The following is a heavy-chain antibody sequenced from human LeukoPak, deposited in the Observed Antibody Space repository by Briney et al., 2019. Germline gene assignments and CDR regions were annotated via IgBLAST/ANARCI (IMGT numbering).Heavy chain of an antibody. Sequence: ASVKVSCKASGYTFTGFGITWVRQAPGRGPEWMGWITIGDGNTHYGQRFQDRVSMTRDIGSNTAFLELTRLRSDDTAVYFCSRSYHSTSWYYFDLWGQGTLVTVSS. D-gene: IGHD2-2*01. V-gene: IGHV1-18*01. CDR1: GYTFTGFG. J-gene: IGHJ4*02. CDR2: ITIGDGNT. CDR3: SRSYHSTSWYYFDL.